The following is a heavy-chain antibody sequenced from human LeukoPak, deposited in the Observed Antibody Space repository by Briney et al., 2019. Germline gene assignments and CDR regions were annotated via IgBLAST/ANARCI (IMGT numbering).Heavy chain of an antibody. CDR3: ARTDSSGYYYNYYYYYGMDV. D-gene: IGHD3-22*01. V-gene: IGHV4-59*08. CDR1: GGSISSYY. J-gene: IGHJ6*02. Sequence: SETLSLTCTVSGGSISSYYWSWIRQPPGKGLEWIGYIYYSGSTNYNPSLKSRVTISVDTSKNQFSLKLSSVTAADTAVYYCARTDSSGYYYNYYYYYGMDVWGQGTTVTVSS. CDR2: IYYSGST.